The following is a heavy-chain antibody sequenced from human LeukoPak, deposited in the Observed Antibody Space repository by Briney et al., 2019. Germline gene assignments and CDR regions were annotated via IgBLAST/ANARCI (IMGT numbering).Heavy chain of an antibody. Sequence: GESLKISCKGSGYSFTSYWIGWVRQMPGKGLERMGIIYPGDSDTRYSPSFQGQVTISADKSISTAYLQWSSLKASDTAMYYCARRDYGSGSYNWFDPWGQGTLVTVSS. J-gene: IGHJ5*02. CDR3: ARRDYGSGSYNWFDP. CDR1: GYSFTSYW. D-gene: IGHD3-10*01. CDR2: IYPGDSDT. V-gene: IGHV5-51*01.